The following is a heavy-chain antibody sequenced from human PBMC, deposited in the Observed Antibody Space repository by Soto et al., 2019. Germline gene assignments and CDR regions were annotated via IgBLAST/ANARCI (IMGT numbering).Heavy chain of an antibody. Sequence: QITLKESGPTLVKPTQTLTLTCTFSGFSLSTSGVGVGWIRQPPGKALVWLALIYWDDDKRNSPSLKRRLTITKDTARNQVVLTRTNRDPVDTATYDCAPSPVTRPYYFDYWGQGTLVTVSS. D-gene: IGHD4-17*01. V-gene: IGHV2-5*02. CDR1: GFSLSTSGVG. CDR2: IYWDDDK. CDR3: APSPVTRPYYFDY. J-gene: IGHJ4*02.